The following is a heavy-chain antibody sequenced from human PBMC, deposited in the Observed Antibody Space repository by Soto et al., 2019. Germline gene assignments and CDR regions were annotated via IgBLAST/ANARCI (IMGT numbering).Heavy chain of an antibody. D-gene: IGHD6-19*01. V-gene: IGHV4-59*01. CDR1: GASISVYS. CDR3: ARSTDSSGWRFDS. Sequence: QVQLQESGPGLVKPSETLSLTCTVSGASISVYSWSWIRQPPGKGLEWIGYIYYSGSTNYNPSLKSRVAIPVATSKNQFSLNLSAVTAADTAVYYCARSTDSSGWRFDSWGQGTQVTVSS. J-gene: IGHJ4*02. CDR2: IYYSGST.